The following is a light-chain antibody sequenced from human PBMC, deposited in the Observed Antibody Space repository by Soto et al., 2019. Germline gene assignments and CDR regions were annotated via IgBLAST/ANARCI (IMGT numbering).Light chain of an antibody. Sequence: EIVLTQFPATLSVSPGARATLSCRSSQIVSSNYLAWYQQKPGQAPRLLIYGASSRATGIPDRFSGSGSGTDFTLSISRLEPEDFAVYFCQLYGHSPRYTLGQGTKLEIK. V-gene: IGKV3-20*01. CDR1: QIVSSNY. CDR2: GAS. CDR3: QLYGHSPRYT. J-gene: IGKJ2*01.